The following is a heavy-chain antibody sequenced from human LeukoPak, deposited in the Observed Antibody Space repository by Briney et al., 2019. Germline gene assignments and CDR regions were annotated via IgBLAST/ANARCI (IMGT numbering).Heavy chain of an antibody. J-gene: IGHJ4*02. CDR1: GFTFSSYA. Sequence: PGGSLRLSCAASGFTFSSYAMSWVRQAPGKGLEWVSGISGSGGSTYHADSVKGRFTISRDNSMNTLYLQMNSLRAGDTAVYYCAKAMGATLFDYWGQGTLVTVSS. CDR2: ISGSGGST. CDR3: AKAMGATLFDY. D-gene: IGHD1-26*01. V-gene: IGHV3-23*01.